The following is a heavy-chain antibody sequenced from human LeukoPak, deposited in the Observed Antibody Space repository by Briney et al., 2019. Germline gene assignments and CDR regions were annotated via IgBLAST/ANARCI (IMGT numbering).Heavy chain of an antibody. V-gene: IGHV4-39*01. D-gene: IGHD3-10*01. CDR1: GGSISSSSYY. J-gene: IGHJ4*02. CDR3: ASSITMALFDY. CDR2: IYYSGST. Sequence: SEPLTLPCTVSGGSISSSSYYWGWIRQPPGKGREWLGRIYYSGSTCYNPSLKSRVTISVDTSKNQFSLKLSSVTAADTAVYYCASSITMALFDYWGQGTLVTVSS.